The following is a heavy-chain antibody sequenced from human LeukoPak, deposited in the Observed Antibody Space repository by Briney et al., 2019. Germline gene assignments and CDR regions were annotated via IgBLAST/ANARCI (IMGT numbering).Heavy chain of an antibody. CDR1: GYTFIGHY. Sequence: GASVKVSCKASGYTFIGHYIHWVRQDPGQGLEWMGSINPNTGGTSYGQKFQGRVTMTRDTSISTAYMELSRLRSDDTAVYFCAREVGFCSGINCYPDYWGQGALVTVSS. J-gene: IGHJ4*02. CDR3: AREVGFCSGINCYPDY. D-gene: IGHD2-2*01. CDR2: INPNTGGT. V-gene: IGHV1-2*02.